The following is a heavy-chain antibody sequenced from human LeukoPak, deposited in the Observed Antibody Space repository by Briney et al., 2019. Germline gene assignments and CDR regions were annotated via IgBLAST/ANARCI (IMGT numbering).Heavy chain of an antibody. V-gene: IGHV1-18*01. CDR1: GGTFSSYA. CDR2: ISAYNGNT. CDR3: ARDSGSWELLTFDY. D-gene: IGHD1-26*01. J-gene: IGHJ4*02. Sequence: ASVKVSCGASGGTFSSYAISWVRQALGQGLEWMGWISAYNGNTNYAQKLQGRVTMTTDTSTSTAYMELRSLRSDDTAVYYCARDSGSWELLTFDYWGQGTLVTVSS.